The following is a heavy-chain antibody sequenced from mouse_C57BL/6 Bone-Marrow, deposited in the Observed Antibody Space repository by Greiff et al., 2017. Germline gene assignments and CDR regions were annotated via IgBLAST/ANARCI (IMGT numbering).Heavy chain of an antibody. Sequence: QVQLQQSGAELARPGASVKLSCKASGYTFTSYGISWVKQRTGQGLEWIGEIYPRSGNTYYNEKFKGKATLTADKASITAYMERRSLTAEDSAVYFCASGLSYFDYWGQGTTLTVAS. V-gene: IGHV1-81*01. CDR1: GYTFTSYG. CDR2: IYPRSGNT. J-gene: IGHJ2*01. CDR3: ASGLSYFDY.